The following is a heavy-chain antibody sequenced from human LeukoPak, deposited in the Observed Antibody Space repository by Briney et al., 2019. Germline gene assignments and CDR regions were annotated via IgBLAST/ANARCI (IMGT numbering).Heavy chain of an antibody. J-gene: IGHJ3*02. CDR3: AKWIVVVPAAIPNDAFDI. D-gene: IGHD2-2*02. Sequence: GGSLRLSCAASGFSVSSIYMNWVRQAPGKGLEWVSVIYSDGTTYYADSVKGRFTISRDDSKNTLYLHMNSLRAEDTAVYYCAKWIVVVPAAIPNDAFDIWGQGTMVTVSS. CDR2: IYSDGTT. V-gene: IGHV3-53*01. CDR1: GFSVSSIY.